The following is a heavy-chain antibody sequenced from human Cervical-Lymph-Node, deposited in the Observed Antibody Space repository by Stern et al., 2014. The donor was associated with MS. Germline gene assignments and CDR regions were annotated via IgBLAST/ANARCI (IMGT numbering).Heavy chain of an antibody. D-gene: IGHD2/OR15-2a*01. CDR1: GGSVSPYY. J-gene: IGHJ4*02. Sequence: QVQLVQSGPGLVTPSETLSLTCTVSGGSVSPYYSNWIRQYPGKELEWIGCVFYNGRTYYNPSLQSRLTISVDTSKNRFSLMLYSVTAADTAVYYCARSRSRGSFDYWGQGALVTVSS. CDR2: VFYNGRT. CDR3: ARSRSRGSFDY. V-gene: IGHV4-59*02.